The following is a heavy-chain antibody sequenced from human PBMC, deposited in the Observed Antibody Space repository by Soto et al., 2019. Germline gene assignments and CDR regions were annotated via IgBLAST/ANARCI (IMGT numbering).Heavy chain of an antibody. CDR3: AKARTYYDFWSGYLTDYYYYYGMDV. D-gene: IGHD3-3*01. CDR1: GFTFSSYG. Sequence: LRLSCAASGFTFSSYGMHWVRQAPGKGLEWVAVISYDGSNKYYADSVKGRFTISRDNSKNTLYLQMNSLRAEDTAVYYCAKARTYYDFWSGYLTDYYYYYGMDVWGQGTTVTVSS. CDR2: ISYDGSNK. J-gene: IGHJ6*02. V-gene: IGHV3-30*18.